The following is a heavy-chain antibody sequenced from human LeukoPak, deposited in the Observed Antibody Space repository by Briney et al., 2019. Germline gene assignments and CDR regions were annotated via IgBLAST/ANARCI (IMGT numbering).Heavy chain of an antibody. V-gene: IGHV3-7*01. CDR2: INHDGSET. J-gene: IGHJ4*02. D-gene: IGHD3-16*02. CDR1: GFTFIGNW. Sequence: GGSLRLSCAASGFTFIGNWMSWVRQAPGKGLEWVANINHDGSETYYVDSVKGRFTISRDNAKNSLYLQMNSLRAEDTAVYYCARDLVDDYVWGSYPGDYWGQGTLVTVSS. CDR3: ARDLVDDYVWGSYPGDY.